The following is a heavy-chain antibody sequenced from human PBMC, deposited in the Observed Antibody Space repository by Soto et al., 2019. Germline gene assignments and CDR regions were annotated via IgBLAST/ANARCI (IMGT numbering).Heavy chain of an antibody. CDR1: GASVSSNSAI. CDR2: TYYRSKWYN. Sequence: QVQLQQSGPGLVKPSQTLTLTCAISGASVSSNSAIWNWIRQSPSRGLGWLGRTYYRSKWYNNYAESEKGRITLNPHTSTIQFSLQLNSVSPGDKVVYYGSTEDFNDWGQGTLVTVSS. CDR3: STEDFND. J-gene: IGHJ4*02. V-gene: IGHV6-1*01.